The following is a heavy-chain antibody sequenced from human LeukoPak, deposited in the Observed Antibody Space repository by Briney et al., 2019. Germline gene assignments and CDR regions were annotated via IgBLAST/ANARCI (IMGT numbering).Heavy chain of an antibody. V-gene: IGHV3-9*01. J-gene: IGHJ6*02. CDR1: GFSFDDYA. CDR2: ISWNSGRI. CDR3: AKDRFDVVGRGMDV. Sequence: GGSLRLSCAAPGFSFDDYAMHWVRQVPGKGLEWVSGISWNSGRIGYADSVKGRFTISRDNAKNSLYLQMNSLRTEDTALYYCAKDRFDVVGRGMDVWGQGTTVTVSS. D-gene: IGHD2-15*01.